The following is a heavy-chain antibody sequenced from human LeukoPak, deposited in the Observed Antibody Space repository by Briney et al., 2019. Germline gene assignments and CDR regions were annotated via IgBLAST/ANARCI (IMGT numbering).Heavy chain of an antibody. D-gene: IGHD3-22*01. J-gene: IGHJ4*02. CDR1: GGSISSSSYY. CDR2: IYYSGST. CDR3: AREDHDSSGYPN. V-gene: IGHV4-39*07. Sequence: SETLSLTCTVSGGSISSSSYYWGWIRQPPGKGLEWIGSIYYSGSTYYNPSLKSRVTISVDTSKNQFSLKLSSVTAADTAVYYCAREDHDSSGYPNWGQGTLVTVSS.